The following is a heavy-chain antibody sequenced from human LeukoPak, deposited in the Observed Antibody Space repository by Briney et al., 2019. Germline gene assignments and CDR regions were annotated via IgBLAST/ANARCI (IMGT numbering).Heavy chain of an antibody. CDR3: AFSGSYYNDPKPFDY. CDR1: RYSISSGYY. D-gene: IGHD3-10*01. V-gene: IGHV2-5*01. CDR2: IYWNDDK. Sequence: TLSLTCSVSRYSISSGYYWAWIRQPPGKALEWLALIYWNDDKRYSPSLKSRLTITKDTSKNQVVLTMTNMDPVDTATYYCAFSGSYYNDPKPFDYWGQGTLVTVSS. J-gene: IGHJ4*02.